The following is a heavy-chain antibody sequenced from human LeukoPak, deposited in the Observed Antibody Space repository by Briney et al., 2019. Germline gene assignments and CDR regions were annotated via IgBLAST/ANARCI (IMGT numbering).Heavy chain of an antibody. Sequence: GESLKISCQASGYSFTTYLINWVRQMPGKGLEWMGRIDPSDSHANYNPSFQGHVTISADKSINTAYLQCSSLKASDTAIYYCARGALDDWGQGTLVTVSS. J-gene: IGHJ4*02. D-gene: IGHD3-16*01. CDR1: GYSFTTYL. CDR2: IDPSDSHA. CDR3: ARGALDD. V-gene: IGHV5-10-1*01.